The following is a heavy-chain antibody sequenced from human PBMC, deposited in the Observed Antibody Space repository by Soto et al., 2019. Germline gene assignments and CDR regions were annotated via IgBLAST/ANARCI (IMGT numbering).Heavy chain of an antibody. D-gene: IGHD3-16*02. CDR1: GGSISSSSYY. CDR3: ARQNDYIRGSYRYYCYFDY. V-gene: IGHV4-39*01. Sequence: SETLSLTCTVSGGSISSSSYYWGWIRQPPGKGLEWIGSIYYSGSTYYNPSLKSRVTISVDTSKNQFSLKLSSVTAADTAVYYCARQNDYIRGSYRYYCYFDYWGQGTLVTVSS. CDR2: IYYSGST. J-gene: IGHJ4*02.